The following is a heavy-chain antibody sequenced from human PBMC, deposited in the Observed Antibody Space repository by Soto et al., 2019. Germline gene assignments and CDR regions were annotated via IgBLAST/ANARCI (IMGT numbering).Heavy chain of an antibody. V-gene: IGHV3-33*01. Sequence: GGSLRLSCAASGFTFSSYGMHWVRQAPGKGLEWVAVIWYDGSNKYYADSVKGRFTISRDNSKNTLYLQMNSLRAEDTAVYYCARDSRYDFWSGYSQFDYWGQGTLVTVSS. J-gene: IGHJ4*02. D-gene: IGHD3-3*01. CDR3: ARDSRYDFWSGYSQFDY. CDR1: GFTFSSYG. CDR2: IWYDGSNK.